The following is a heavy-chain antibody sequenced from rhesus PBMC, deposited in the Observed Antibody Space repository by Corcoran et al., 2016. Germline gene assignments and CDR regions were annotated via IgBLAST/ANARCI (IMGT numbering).Heavy chain of an antibody. CDR3: ARALIVVVVSPTPFDGFDF. CDR1: GYIFTDYY. J-gene: IGHJ3*01. Sequence: QAQLVQSVADVTKPGSSVKVSCKASGYIFTDYYIQRFRQAPRQGLKWMRCINPHKGTTKYVQKFQGIVTKTRDTSTNTAYMELGILRSEAMALYYCARALIVVVVSPTPFDGFDFWGQGLRVTVSS. CDR2: INPHKGTT. D-gene: IGHD2-8*01. V-gene: IGHV1S2*01.